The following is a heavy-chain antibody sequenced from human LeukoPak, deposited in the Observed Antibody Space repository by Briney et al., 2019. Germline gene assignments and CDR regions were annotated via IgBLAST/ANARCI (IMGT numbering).Heavy chain of an antibody. J-gene: IGHJ4*02. CDR2: IKQDGSEK. CDR1: GFTFSSYW. CDR3: ARDNGYYDFWSGYDRYFDY. Sequence: GGSLRLSCAASGFTFSSYWMSWVRQAPGKGLEWVASIKQDGSEKYYVDSVKGRFTISRDNAKNSLYLQMNSLRAEDTAVYYCARDNGYYDFWSGYDRYFDYWGQGTLVTVSS. D-gene: IGHD3-3*01. V-gene: IGHV3-7*05.